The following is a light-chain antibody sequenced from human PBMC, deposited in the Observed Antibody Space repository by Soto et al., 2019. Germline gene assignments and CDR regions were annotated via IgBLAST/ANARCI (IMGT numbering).Light chain of an antibody. CDR1: RRISTS. Sequence: DIQLTQSPSSLSASVGDRDSITCRASRRISTSLNWYQQKPGKAPKLLIHGASTLQSGVPSRFSGTGSGTDFTLTISILQPEDFATYFCHQSYSLPQTFGQGTKLEIK. CDR2: GAS. CDR3: HQSYSLPQT. V-gene: IGKV1-39*01. J-gene: IGKJ2*01.